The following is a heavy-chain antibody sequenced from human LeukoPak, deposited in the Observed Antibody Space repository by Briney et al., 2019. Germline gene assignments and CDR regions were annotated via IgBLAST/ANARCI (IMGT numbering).Heavy chain of an antibody. CDR1: GYTLTELS. V-gene: IGHV1-24*01. D-gene: IGHD3-22*01. J-gene: IGHJ4*02. CDR2: FDPEDGET. Sequence: GASVKVSCKVSGYTLTELSMHWVRQAPGKGLEWMGGFDPEDGETIYAQKFQGRVTMTEDTSTDTAYMELSSLRSEDTAVYYCATGYSSGYQYTVFDYWGQGTLVTVSS. CDR3: ATGYSSGYQYTVFDY.